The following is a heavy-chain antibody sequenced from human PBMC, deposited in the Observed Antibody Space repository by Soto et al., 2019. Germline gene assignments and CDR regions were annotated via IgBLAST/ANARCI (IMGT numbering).Heavy chain of an antibody. CDR3: ATIFPLHSSSSGY. CDR1: GGSISSYY. CDR2: IYYSGST. J-gene: IGHJ4*02. V-gene: IGHV4-59*01. Sequence: SETLSLTCTVSGGSISSYYWSWIRQPPGKGLEWIGYIYYSGSTNYNPSLKSRVTISVDTSKNQFSLKLSSVTAADTAVYYCATIFPLHSSSSGYWGQGTLVTVSS. D-gene: IGHD6-13*01.